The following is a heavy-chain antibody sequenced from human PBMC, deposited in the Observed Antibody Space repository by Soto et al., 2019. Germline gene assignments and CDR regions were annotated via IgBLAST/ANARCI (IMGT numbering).Heavy chain of an antibody. J-gene: IGHJ4*02. CDR3: ARRKGDYYDSSGYHYYFGY. D-gene: IGHD3-22*01. Sequence: ASVKVSFKASGYTFTDYYVHWVRQAPGQGLEWMGWINPNSGGTKSAQKFQGRVTMTRDTSISTAYMELSRLRSDDTAAYYCARRKGDYYDSSGYHYYFGYWGQGTLVTVSS. CDR1: GYTFTDYY. CDR2: INPNSGGT. V-gene: IGHV1-2*02.